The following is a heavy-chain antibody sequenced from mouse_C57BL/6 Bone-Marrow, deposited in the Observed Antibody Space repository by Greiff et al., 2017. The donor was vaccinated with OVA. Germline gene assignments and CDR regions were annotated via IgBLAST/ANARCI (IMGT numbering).Heavy chain of an antibody. V-gene: IGHV1-61*01. D-gene: IGHD2-9*01. CDR3: GRGGPYYGYDGNFDY. J-gene: IGHJ2*01. Sequence: QVQLQQSGAELVRPGSSVKLSCKASGYTFTSYWMDWVKQRPGQGLEWIGNIYPSDSETHYNQKFKDKATLTVDKSSRQAYMQLSSLTSEDSAVYYCGRGGPYYGYDGNFDYWGQGTTLTVSS. CDR1: GYTFTSYW. CDR2: IYPSDSET.